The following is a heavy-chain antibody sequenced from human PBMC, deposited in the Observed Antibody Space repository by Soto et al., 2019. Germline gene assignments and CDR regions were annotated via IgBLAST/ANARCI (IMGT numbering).Heavy chain of an antibody. CDR2: ISISGSNI. J-gene: IGHJ4*02. Sequence: GGSLRLSCAASGFTFNDYYMTWIRQAPGKGLEWISYISISGSNIHYADSVKGRFTISRDNAKKSLYLQMDSLRAEDTAVYFCARGWRYDFWSGYFEFWAQGALVTVSS. V-gene: IGHV3-11*01. CDR3: ARGWRYDFWSGYFEF. D-gene: IGHD3-3*01. CDR1: GFTFNDYY.